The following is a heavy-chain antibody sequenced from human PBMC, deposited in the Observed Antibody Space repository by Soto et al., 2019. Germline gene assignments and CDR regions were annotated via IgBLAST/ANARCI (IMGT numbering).Heavy chain of an antibody. CDR3: ARVRRIRSYWYFDL. J-gene: IGHJ2*01. CDR1: GGSFSDYY. Sequence: QVQLQQWGAGLLKPSETLSLTCAVYGGSFSDYYWSWIRQPPGKGLEWIGEIHHSGDTNYNPSLKSRVAISVDTSKNQFSLKLSSVTAADTAVYYCARVRRIRSYWYFDLWGRGTLVTVSS. CDR2: IHHSGDT. V-gene: IGHV4-34*01. D-gene: IGHD3-10*01.